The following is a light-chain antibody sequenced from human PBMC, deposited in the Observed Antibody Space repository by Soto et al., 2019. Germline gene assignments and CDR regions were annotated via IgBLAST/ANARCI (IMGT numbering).Light chain of an antibody. CDR1: QGIRND. Sequence: AIQMTQSPSSLSASVGDTVTITCRASQGIRNDLGWYQQKPGKAPNLLIYAASSLQGGVPSRFSGSGSGTDFTLTISSLQPEDFATYYCLQDYNYPRTFGQGTKVDIK. V-gene: IGKV1-6*01. CDR3: LQDYNYPRT. J-gene: IGKJ1*01. CDR2: AAS.